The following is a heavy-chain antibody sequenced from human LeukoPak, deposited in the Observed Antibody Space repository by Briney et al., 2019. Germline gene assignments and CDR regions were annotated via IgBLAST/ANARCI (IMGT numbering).Heavy chain of an antibody. CDR1: GGTFSSYA. D-gene: IGHD1-26*01. CDR3: ARQVGATTPLIH. Sequence: ASVKVSCKASGGTFSSYAISWVRQAPGQGLEWMGRIIPILGIANYAQKFQGRVTITADKSTSTAYMELSSLRSEDTAVYYCARQVGATTPLIHWGQGTLVTVSS. V-gene: IGHV1-69*04. J-gene: IGHJ4*02. CDR2: IIPILGIA.